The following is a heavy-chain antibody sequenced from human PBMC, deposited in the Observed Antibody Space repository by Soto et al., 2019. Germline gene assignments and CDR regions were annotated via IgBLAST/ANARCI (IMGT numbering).Heavy chain of an antibody. J-gene: IGHJ4*02. Sequence: GGSLRLSCAASGFTFSSYAMSWVRQAPGKGLEWVSAISGSGGSTYYADSVKGRFTISRDNSKNTLYLQMNSLRAEDTAVYYCAKAPHDYGDYLHFDYWGQGTLVTVSS. D-gene: IGHD4-17*01. CDR2: ISGSGGST. CDR3: AKAPHDYGDYLHFDY. CDR1: GFTFSSYA. V-gene: IGHV3-23*01.